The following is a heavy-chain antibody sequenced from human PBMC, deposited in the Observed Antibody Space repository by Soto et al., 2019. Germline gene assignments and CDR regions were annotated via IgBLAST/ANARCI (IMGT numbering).Heavy chain of an antibody. V-gene: IGHV3-9*01. CDR2: ISWNSGSI. CDR1: GFTFDDYA. Sequence: EVQLVESGGGLVQPGRSLRLSCAASGFTFDDYAMHWVRQAPGKGLEWVSGISWNSGSIGYADSVKGRITISRDNAKNSLYLKMNSLRAEDTALYYCAKDDYWGQGTLVTVSS. J-gene: IGHJ4*02. CDR3: AKDDY.